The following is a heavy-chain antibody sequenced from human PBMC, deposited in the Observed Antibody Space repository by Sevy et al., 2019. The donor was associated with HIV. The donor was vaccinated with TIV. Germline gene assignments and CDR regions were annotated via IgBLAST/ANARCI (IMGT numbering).Heavy chain of an antibody. Sequence: GGSLRLSCAASGFAFSSSWMTWVRQAPAKGLEWVANIKQDGSEKYYVDFLKGRFTISRDNAKNSLYLQMNSLRAEDTAVYYCARLCTGFIYYYYYGMDVWGQGTTVTVSS. CDR2: IKQDGSEK. CDR1: GFAFSSSW. V-gene: IGHV3-7*01. D-gene: IGHD2-2*01. J-gene: IGHJ6*02. CDR3: ARLCTGFIYYYYYGMDV.